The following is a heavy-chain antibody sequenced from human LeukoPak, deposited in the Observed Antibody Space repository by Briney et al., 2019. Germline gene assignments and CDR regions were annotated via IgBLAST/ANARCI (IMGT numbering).Heavy chain of an antibody. V-gene: IGHV4-31*03. J-gene: IGHJ5*02. CDR3: ARRDESSGYYYWFDP. D-gene: IGHD3-22*01. CDR1: GGSISSGGYY. CDR2: IYYSGST. Sequence: SETLSLTCTVSGGSISSGGYYWSWIRQHPGKGLEWIGYIYYSGSTYYNPSLKSRLTMSVDTSKNQFSLKLRSVTAADTAVYYCARRDESSGYYYWFDPWGQGTLVTVSS.